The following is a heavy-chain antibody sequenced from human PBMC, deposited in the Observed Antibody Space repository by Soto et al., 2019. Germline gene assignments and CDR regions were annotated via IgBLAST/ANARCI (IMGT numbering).Heavy chain of an antibody. J-gene: IGHJ6*02. D-gene: IGHD3-22*01. CDR3: AKDRYYDTSAYLAYGMDV. Sequence: VGSLRLSCAASGFTFSSYSMNWVRQAPGKGLEWVSSISSSSSYIYYADSVKGRFTISRDNAKNALYLQMNSLRAEDTAVYYWAKDRYYDTSAYLAYGMDVWGQGTTVTVSS. CDR2: ISSSSSYI. V-gene: IGHV3-21*01. CDR1: GFTFSSYS.